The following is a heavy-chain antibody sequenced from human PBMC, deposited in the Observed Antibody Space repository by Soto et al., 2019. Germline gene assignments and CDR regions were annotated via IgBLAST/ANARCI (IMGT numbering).Heavy chain of an antibody. D-gene: IGHD3-10*01. CDR1: GFTFSSYA. J-gene: IGHJ4*02. CDR2: IINSGGRT. CDR3: GKGAHPGSGNSDY. Sequence: EVQLLESGGGLVQPGGSLRLSCAASGFTFSSYAMSWVRQAAGKGLEWVSSIINSGGRTYYAEYVKGRFTISRDNSQNTLFLQMSSLRSDDTAVYYCGKGAHPGSGNSDYWSQGTLVTVSS. V-gene: IGHV3-23*01.